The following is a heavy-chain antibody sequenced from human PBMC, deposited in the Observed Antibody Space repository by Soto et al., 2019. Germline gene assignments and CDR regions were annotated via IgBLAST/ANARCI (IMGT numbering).Heavy chain of an antibody. CDR3: AFGYYYYMDI. D-gene: IGHD3-10*01. CDR1: GFTFSSYW. V-gene: IGHV3-74*01. J-gene: IGHJ6*03. CDR2: INSDGSST. Sequence: GGSLRLSCAASGFTFSSYWMHWVRQAPGKGLAWVSRINSDGSSTSYADSVKGRFTISRDNAKNTLYLQMNSLRAEDTAVYYCAFGYYYYMDIWGKGTTVTVS.